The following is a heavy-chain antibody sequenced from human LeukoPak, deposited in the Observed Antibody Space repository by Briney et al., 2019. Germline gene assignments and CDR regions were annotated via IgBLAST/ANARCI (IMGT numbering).Heavy chain of an antibody. J-gene: IGHJ4*02. CDR2: IKQDGSEK. CDR3: AREPKTWEPPPDY. D-gene: IGHD1-26*01. CDR1: GFTFSSYW. Sequence: PGGSLRLSCAASGFTFSSYWMSWVRQASGKGLEWVANIKQDGSEKYYVDSVKGRFTISRDNAKNSLYLQMNSLRAEDTAVYYCAREPKTWEPPPDYWGQGTLVTVSS. V-gene: IGHV3-7*01.